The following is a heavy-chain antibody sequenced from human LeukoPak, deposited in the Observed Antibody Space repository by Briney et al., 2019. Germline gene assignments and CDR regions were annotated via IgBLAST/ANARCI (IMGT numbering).Heavy chain of an antibody. D-gene: IGHD3-16*01. Sequence: SPTLSLTCTVSTDSTISYYWSWSRQPPGKGLEWIGYRSYGVSTNYNPSLKSRVTMSLDTSKNQFSLKLTSVTAADTAVYYCARAKRGSGFGYYYFDSWGQGTLVTVSS. V-gene: IGHV4-59*01. J-gene: IGHJ4*02. CDR2: RSYGVST. CDR3: ARAKRGSGFGYYYFDS. CDR1: TDSTISYY.